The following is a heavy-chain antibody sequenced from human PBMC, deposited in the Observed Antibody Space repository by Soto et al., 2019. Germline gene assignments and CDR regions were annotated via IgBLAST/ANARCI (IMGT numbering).Heavy chain of an antibody. V-gene: IGHV4-39*01. D-gene: IGHD4-17*01. CDR3: ARAKYGDNWFDP. CDR1: VGSISGSSYY. J-gene: IGHJ5*02. Sequence: PSEALCLPYTVSVGSISGSSYYCSWIPQPPGKRLEWIGSIYYSGNTYYNPSLKSRVTISVDTSKNQFSLKLSSVTAADTAVYYCARAKYGDNWFDPWGQGTLVTVSS. CDR2: IYYSGNT.